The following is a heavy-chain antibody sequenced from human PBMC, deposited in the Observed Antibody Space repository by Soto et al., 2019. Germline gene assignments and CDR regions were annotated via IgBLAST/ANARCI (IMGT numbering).Heavy chain of an antibody. D-gene: IGHD2-15*01. CDR2: INHSGST. J-gene: IGHJ3*01. V-gene: IGHV4-34*01. Sequence: RWIRKPPGKGLEWMGGINHSGSTNDNPSLKRRVTISVDTSKNQLPLNLSSVTAADTAVYYCARDLATVVRQDIVVVVAAF. CDR3: ARDLATVVRQDIVVVVAAF.